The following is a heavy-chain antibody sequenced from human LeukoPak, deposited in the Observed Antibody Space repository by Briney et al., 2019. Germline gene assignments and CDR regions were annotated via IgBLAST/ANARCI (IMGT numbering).Heavy chain of an antibody. CDR1: GGSISSHY. D-gene: IGHD6-13*01. CDR2: VSDSGST. CDR3: ARTGSSWPLYYYYYMDV. Sequence: SETLSLTCTGSGGSISSHYWSWIRQPPGKGLEWIGYVSDSGSTNYNPSLKSRVTVSVDTSKDQFSLKLTSVTAADTAVYYCARTGSSWPLYYYYYMDVWGKGTTVTDSS. J-gene: IGHJ6*03. V-gene: IGHV4-59*11.